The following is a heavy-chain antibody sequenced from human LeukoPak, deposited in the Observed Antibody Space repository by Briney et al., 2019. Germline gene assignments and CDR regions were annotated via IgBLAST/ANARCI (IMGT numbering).Heavy chain of an antibody. CDR2: ISSSSSYI. CDR3: AKGSSSWYDY. D-gene: IGHD6-13*01. Sequence: GGSLRLSCAASGFTFSSYSMNWVRQAPGKGLEWVSYISSSSSYIYYADSVKGRFTISRDNSKNTLYLQMNSLRAEDTAVYYCAKGSSSWYDYWGQGTLVTVSS. CDR1: GFTFSSYS. J-gene: IGHJ4*02. V-gene: IGHV3-21*04.